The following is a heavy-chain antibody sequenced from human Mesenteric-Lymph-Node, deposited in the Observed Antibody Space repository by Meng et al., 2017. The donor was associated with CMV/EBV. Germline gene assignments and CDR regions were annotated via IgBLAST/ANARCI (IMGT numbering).Heavy chain of an antibody. V-gene: IGHV3-30*03. Sequence: GESLKISCAASGFTFSSYSMNWVRQAPGKGLEWVAVISYDGSNKYYADSVKGRFTISRDNSKNTLYLQMNSLRAEDTAVYYCARVLVWGIVVVPAAIWGQGTLVTVSS. J-gene: IGHJ4*02. CDR2: ISYDGSNK. D-gene: IGHD2-2*01. CDR3: ARVLVWGIVVVPAAI. CDR1: GFTFSSYS.